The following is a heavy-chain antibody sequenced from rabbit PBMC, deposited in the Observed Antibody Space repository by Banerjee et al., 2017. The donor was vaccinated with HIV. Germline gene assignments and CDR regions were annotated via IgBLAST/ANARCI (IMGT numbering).Heavy chain of an antibody. D-gene: IGHD6-1*01. CDR1: GFSFSSTYY. V-gene: IGHV1S40*01. Sequence: QSLEESGGDLVKPGASLTLTCTASGFSFSSTYYMCWVRQAPGKGLEWIACIYTGSSGSTYYASWATGRFTISKTSSTTVTLQMTSLTAADTATYFCARGDAGYAGYVYATPTWLDLWGPGTLVTVS. CDR2: IYTGSSGST. CDR3: ARGDAGYAGYVYATPTWLDL. J-gene: IGHJ3*01.